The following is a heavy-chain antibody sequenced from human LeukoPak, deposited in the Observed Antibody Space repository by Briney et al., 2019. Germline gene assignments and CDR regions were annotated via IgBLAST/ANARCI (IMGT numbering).Heavy chain of an antibody. D-gene: IGHD3-22*01. CDR1: GFIFSSYG. J-gene: IGHJ4*02. CDR3: AKLPATYYYDSSGWFFDY. Sequence: GGSLRLSCAASGFIFSSYGMNWVRQAPGKGLEWVSYISSSSPTIYYADSVKGRFTISRDNSKNTLYLQMNSLRAEDTAVYYCAKLPATYYYDSSGWFFDYWGQGTLVTVSS. V-gene: IGHV3-48*01. CDR2: ISSSSPTI.